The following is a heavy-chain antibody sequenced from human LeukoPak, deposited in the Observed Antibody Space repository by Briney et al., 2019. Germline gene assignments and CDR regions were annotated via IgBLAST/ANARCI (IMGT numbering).Heavy chain of an antibody. CDR3: ARAHVRGYGDPIGYGSSGYFFLDAFDI. CDR2: IYHSGST. V-gene: IGHV4-30-2*01. CDR1: GGSISSGGYY. J-gene: IGHJ3*02. D-gene: IGHD3-22*01. Sequence: PSETLSLTCTVSGGSISSGGYYWSWIRQPPGKGLEWIGYIYHSGSTYYNPSLKSRVTISVDRSKNQFSLKLSSVTAADTAVYYCARAHVRGYGDPIGYGSSGYFFLDAFDIWGQGTMVTVSS.